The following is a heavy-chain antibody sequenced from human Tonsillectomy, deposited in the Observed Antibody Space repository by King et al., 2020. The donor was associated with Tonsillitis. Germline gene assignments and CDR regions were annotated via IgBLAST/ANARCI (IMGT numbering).Heavy chain of an antibody. Sequence: VQLQESGPGLVKPSETLSLTCTVSGGSISSYYWSWIRQPPGKGLEWFGYIYYSGSTNYNPSLKSRVTISVDTSKNQFSLKLSSVTAADTAVYYCARDGPYYYDSSGYYSGGAFDIWGQGTMVTVSS. V-gene: IGHV4-59*01. D-gene: IGHD3-22*01. CDR2: IYYSGST. CDR1: GGSISSYY. CDR3: ARDGPYYYDSSGYYSGGAFDI. J-gene: IGHJ3*02.